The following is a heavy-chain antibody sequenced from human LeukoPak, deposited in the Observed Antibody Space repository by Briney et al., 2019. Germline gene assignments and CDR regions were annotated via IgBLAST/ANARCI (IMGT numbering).Heavy chain of an antibody. V-gene: IGHV3-74*01. J-gene: IGHJ4*02. CDR1: GNYW. CDR2: INGDGSRA. D-gene: IGHD2-2*01. Sequence: GGSLRLSCAASGNYWMHWVRQAPGKGLVWVSHINGDGSRATYADSVKGRFTISKDNAKNTVYLQMNNLRAEDTAVYYCVSFYETYWGRGTLVTVS. CDR3: VSFYETY.